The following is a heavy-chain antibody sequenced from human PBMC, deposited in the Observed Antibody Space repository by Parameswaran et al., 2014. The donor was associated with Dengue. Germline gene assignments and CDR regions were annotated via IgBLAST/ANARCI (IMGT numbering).Heavy chain of an antibody. CDR1: GFNFSSYG. CDR3: AREGGSIVVVPAGDYYYGMDV. Sequence: LSLTCAASGFNFSSYGMHWVRQAPGKGLEWVAVIWYDGSNEFYADSVKGRFTISRDNSKNTLWLQMNTLRAEDTAVYYCAREGGSIVVVPAGDYYYGMDVWGQGTTVTVSS. V-gene: IGHV3-33*01. J-gene: IGHJ6*02. D-gene: IGHD2-2*01. CDR2: IWYDGSNE.